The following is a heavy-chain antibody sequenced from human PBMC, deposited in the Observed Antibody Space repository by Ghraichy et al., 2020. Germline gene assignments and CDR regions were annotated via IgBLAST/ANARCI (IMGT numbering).Heavy chain of an antibody. Sequence: GGSLRLSCAASGFTFATYAMSWVRQAPGKGLEWVSVISGSGGGTYYAGSVKGRFTISRDNSKNTLYLQMDSLRAEDTAVYYCAKGGEDCSSNRCYSYYYMDFWGKGTTVTVSS. V-gene: IGHV3-23*01. D-gene: IGHD2-2*01. CDR1: GFTFATYA. CDR3: AKGGEDCSSNRCYSYYYMDF. CDR2: ISGSGGGT. J-gene: IGHJ6*03.